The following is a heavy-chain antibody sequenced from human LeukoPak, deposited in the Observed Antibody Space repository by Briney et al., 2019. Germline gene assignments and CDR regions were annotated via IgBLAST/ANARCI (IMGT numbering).Heavy chain of an antibody. Sequence: PSETLSLTCTVSGGSISSYYWSWIRQPPGKGLEWIGYIYDSGSTNYNPSLKSRVTISVDTSKNQFSLKLSSVTAADTAVYYCAREVPPTGAYDAFDIWGQGTMVTVSS. CDR1: GGSISSYY. V-gene: IGHV4-59*01. CDR2: IYDSGST. D-gene: IGHD1-1*01. CDR3: AREVPPTGAYDAFDI. J-gene: IGHJ3*02.